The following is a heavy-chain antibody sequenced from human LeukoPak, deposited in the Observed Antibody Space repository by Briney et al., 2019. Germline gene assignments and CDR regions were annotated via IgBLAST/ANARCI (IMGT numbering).Heavy chain of an antibody. V-gene: IGHV3-30-3*01. CDR3: ARALGDTRFDY. CDR1: GFTFSSYA. CDR2: ISYDGSNK. J-gene: IGHJ4*02. Sequence: GGSLRLSCAASGFTFSSYAMHWVRQAPGKGLERVAVISYDGSNKYYADSVKGRFTISRDNSKNTLYLQMNSLRAEDTAVYYCARALGDTRFDYWGQGTLVTVSS. D-gene: IGHD3-16*01.